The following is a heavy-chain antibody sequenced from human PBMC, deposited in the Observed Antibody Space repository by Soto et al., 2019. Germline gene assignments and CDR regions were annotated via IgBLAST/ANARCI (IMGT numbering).Heavy chain of an antibody. J-gene: IGHJ4*02. CDR2: IYSGGNT. CDR3: ARRASDYCSAGGCYWGY. V-gene: IGHV3-66*04. Sequence: EVQLVESGGGLVQPGGSLRLSCAASGFTVSNNYMSWVRQAPGKGLEWVSVIYSGGNTYYADSVKGRFTISRDKSKHMLYLQMNLLRAEDTAVYYCARRASDYCSAGGCYWGYWGQGTLVTVSS. CDR1: GFTVSNNY. D-gene: IGHD2-15*01.